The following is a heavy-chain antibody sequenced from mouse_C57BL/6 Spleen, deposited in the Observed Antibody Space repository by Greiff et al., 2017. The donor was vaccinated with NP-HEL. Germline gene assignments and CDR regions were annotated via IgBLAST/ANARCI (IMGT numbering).Heavy chain of an antibody. J-gene: IGHJ3*01. CDR1: GYTFTSYW. V-gene: IGHV1-55*01. Sequence: VQLQQPGAELVKPGASVKMSCKASGYTFTSYWITWVKQRPGQGLEWIGVIYPGSGSTNYNEKFKSKATLTVDTSSSTAYMQLSSLTSADSADLYCAREGGDYSNYVWFAYWGQGTLVTVSA. CDR2: IYPGSGST. CDR3: AREGGDYSNYVWFAY. D-gene: IGHD2-5*01.